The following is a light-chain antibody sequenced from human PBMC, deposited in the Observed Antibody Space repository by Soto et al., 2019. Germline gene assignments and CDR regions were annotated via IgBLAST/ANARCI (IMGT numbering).Light chain of an antibody. V-gene: IGLV1-40*01. CDR1: SSNIGAGYD. CDR3: QSSDSSLSGFVV. CDR2: GNN. Sequence: QSVLTQPPSVSGAPGQRVTISCTGTSSNIGAGYDVHWYQQIPGTAPKLLIYGNNNRPSGVPDRFSGSKSGTSASLAITGLQAEDEADYYCQSSDSSLSGFVVFGGGTKLTV. J-gene: IGLJ2*01.